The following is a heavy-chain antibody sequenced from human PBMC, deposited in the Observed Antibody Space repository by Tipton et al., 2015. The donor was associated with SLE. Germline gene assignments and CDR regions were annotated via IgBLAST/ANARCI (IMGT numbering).Heavy chain of an antibody. Sequence: TLSLTCTVSGSSFSSGYYWAWIRQPPGKALEWIGEINHSGSSNYNPSLKSRLTISVDTSKNQLSLKVRSVTAADTAVYYCARHLNYGDYTALDYWGQGTLVTVSS. CDR1: GSSFSSGYY. CDR2: INHSGSS. CDR3: ARHLNYGDYTALDY. J-gene: IGHJ4*02. V-gene: IGHV4-38-2*02. D-gene: IGHD4-17*01.